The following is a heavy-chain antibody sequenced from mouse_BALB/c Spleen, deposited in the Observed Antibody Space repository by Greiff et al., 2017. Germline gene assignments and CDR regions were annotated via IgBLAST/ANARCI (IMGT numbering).Heavy chain of an antibody. Sequence: QVQLQQPGAELVKPGASVKLSCKASGYTFTSYWMHWVKQRPGQGLEWIGEIDPSDSYTNYNQKFKGKATLTVDKSSSTAYMQLSSLTSEDSAVYYCALGLDYWGQGTTLTVSS. J-gene: IGHJ2*01. CDR1: GYTFTSYW. D-gene: IGHD4-1*01. CDR3: ALGLDY. CDR2: IDPSDSYT. V-gene: IGHV1-69*02.